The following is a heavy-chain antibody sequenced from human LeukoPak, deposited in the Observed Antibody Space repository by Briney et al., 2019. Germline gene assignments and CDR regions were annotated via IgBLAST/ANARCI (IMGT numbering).Heavy chain of an antibody. J-gene: IGHJ4*02. CDR3: AKLKGWYGEGYFDY. Sequence: GGSLRLSCAASGFAVSTNYMSWVRQAPGKGLEWVSVIYPDGRTYYADSVKGRFTISSDISNNKLFLQMTSLRAEGTAVYYCAKLKGWYGEGYFDYWGPGTLVTVSS. CDR2: IYPDGRT. V-gene: IGHV3-53*01. D-gene: IGHD3-10*01. CDR1: GFAVSTNY.